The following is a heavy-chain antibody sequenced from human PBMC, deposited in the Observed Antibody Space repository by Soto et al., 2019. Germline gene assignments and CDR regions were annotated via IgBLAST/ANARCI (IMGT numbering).Heavy chain of an antibody. CDR2: INYSGST. Sequence: SETLSLTCTVSGGSISSISYYWGWIRQPPGKGLEWIGRINYSGSTNYNPSLKSRVTVSVDTSKNQFSLKLSSVTAADTAVYYCARETSSSRYYYGMDVWGQGTTVTVSS. J-gene: IGHJ6*02. CDR1: GGSISSISYY. CDR3: ARETSSSRYYYGMDV. V-gene: IGHV4-39*01. D-gene: IGHD6-6*01.